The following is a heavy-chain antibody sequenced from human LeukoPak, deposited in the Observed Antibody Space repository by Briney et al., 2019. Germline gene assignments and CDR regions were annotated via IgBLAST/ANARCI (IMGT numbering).Heavy chain of an antibody. Sequence: GGSLRLSCAASGFTFSSYEMNWVRQAPGKGLEWVSYISSSGSTIYYADSVKGRFTISRDNAKNSLYLQMNSLRAEDTAVYYCARDTGYSSSWYSGAFGIWGRGTMVTVSS. J-gene: IGHJ3*02. CDR2: ISSSGSTI. CDR1: GFTFSSYE. V-gene: IGHV3-48*03. D-gene: IGHD6-13*01. CDR3: ARDTGYSSSWYSGAFGI.